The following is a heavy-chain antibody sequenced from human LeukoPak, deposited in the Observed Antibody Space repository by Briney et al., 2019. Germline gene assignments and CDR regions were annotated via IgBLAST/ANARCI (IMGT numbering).Heavy chain of an antibody. CDR3: ARGPSHWSGYYDAHFDY. Sequence: ASVKVSCKASGYTFTGYYMHWVRQAPGQGLGWMGRINPNSGGTNYAQKFQGRVTMTRDTSISTAYMELSRLRSDDTAVYYCARGPSHWSGYYDAHFDYWGQGTLVTVSS. CDR1: GYTFTGYY. J-gene: IGHJ4*02. CDR2: INPNSGGT. D-gene: IGHD3-3*01. V-gene: IGHV1-2*06.